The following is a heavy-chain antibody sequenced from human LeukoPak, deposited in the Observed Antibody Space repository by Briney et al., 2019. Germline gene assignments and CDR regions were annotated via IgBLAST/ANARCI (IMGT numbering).Heavy chain of an antibody. J-gene: IGHJ4*02. D-gene: IGHD6-19*01. CDR1: GFTFSDYY. CDR3: ASVAVAGIVDYFDY. V-gene: IGHV3-11*01. CDR2: ISSSGSTI. Sequence: GSLRLSCAASGFTFSDYYMSWIRQAPGKGLEWVSYISSSGSTIYYADSVKGQFTISRDNAKNSLYLQMNSLRAEDTAVYYCASVAVAGIVDYFDYWGQGTLVTVSS.